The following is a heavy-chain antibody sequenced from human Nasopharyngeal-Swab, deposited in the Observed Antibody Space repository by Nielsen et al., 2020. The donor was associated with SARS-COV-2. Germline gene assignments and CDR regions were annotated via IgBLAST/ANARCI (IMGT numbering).Heavy chain of an antibody. CDR2: IKQDGSEQ. J-gene: IGHJ4*02. D-gene: IGHD4-23*01. CDR3: TRDIGGKYGY. Sequence: GGSLRLSCAASGFPLSHYYMTWVRQPPGKGLEWVSNIKQDGSEQFYADSVKGRFTISRDNAKNSLYLQMNSLRGEDTAVYYCTRDIGGKYGYWGQGNLVTVSS. CDR1: GFPLSHYY. V-gene: IGHV3-7*01.